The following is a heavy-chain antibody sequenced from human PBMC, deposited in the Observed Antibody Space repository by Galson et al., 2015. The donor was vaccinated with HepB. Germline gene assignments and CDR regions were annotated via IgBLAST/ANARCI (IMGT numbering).Heavy chain of an antibody. CDR1: AYTFTRFG. CDR3: ARGRSSDWSFDY. V-gene: IGHV1-18*01. J-gene: IGHJ4*02. CDR2: VSGHSGHT. Sequence: SVKVSCKASAYTFTRFGVSWVRQAPGQGLEWMGWVSGHSGHTKYAQKFQGRVTVTAGTSTTTVYMELRSLRSDDTAVYYCARGRSSDWSFDYWGQGTLVTVSS. D-gene: IGHD6-19*01.